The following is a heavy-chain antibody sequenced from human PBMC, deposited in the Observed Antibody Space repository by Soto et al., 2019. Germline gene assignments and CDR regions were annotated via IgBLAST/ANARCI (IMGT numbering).Heavy chain of an antibody. CDR3: AKGGRQWLVTSDFNY. J-gene: IGHJ4*02. D-gene: IGHD6-19*01. V-gene: IGHV3-30*18. CDR1: GFTFSDYA. CDR2: VSHDGRNT. Sequence: VQLVESGGGVVQPGRSLRLSCAASGFTFSDYAMHWVRQAPGKGLEWVAVVSHDGRNTHYAESVKGRFTISRASSKNTVSLEMTSLRAEDTAVYYCAKGGRQWLVTSDFNYWGQGALVTVSS.